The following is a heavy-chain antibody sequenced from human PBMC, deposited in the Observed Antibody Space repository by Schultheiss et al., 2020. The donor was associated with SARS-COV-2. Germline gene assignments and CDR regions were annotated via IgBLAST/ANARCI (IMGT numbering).Heavy chain of an antibody. CDR1: GGSFSGYY. V-gene: IGHV4-34*01. CDR2: INHSGST. J-gene: IGHJ4*02. CDR3: ARARYIGAFDY. D-gene: IGHD3-9*01. Sequence: SQTLSLTCAVYGGSFSGYYWSWIRQPPGKGLEWIGEINHSGSTNYNPSLKSRVTISVDTSKNQFSPKLSSVTAADTAVYYCARARYIGAFDYWGQGTLVTVSS.